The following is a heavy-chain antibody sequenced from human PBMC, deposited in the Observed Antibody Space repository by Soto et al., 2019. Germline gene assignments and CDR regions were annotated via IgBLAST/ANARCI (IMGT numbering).Heavy chain of an antibody. V-gene: IGHV4-31*03. CDR3: ARAPSDYSNHRSTSIYYYYYYMDV. Sequence: SETLSLTCTVSGGSISSGGYYWSWIRQHPGKGLEWIGYIYYSGSTYYNPSLKSRVTISVDTSKNQFSLKLSSVTAADTAVYYCARAPSDYSNHRSTSIYYYYYYMDVWGKGTTVTVSS. J-gene: IGHJ6*03. CDR2: IYYSGST. CDR1: GGSISSGGYY. D-gene: IGHD4-4*01.